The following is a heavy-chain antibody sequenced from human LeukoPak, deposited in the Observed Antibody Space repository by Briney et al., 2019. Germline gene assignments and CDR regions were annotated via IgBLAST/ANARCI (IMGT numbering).Heavy chain of an antibody. CDR1: GFTFSSCD. CDR3: ARKLV. Sequence: PGGSLRLSCAASGFTFSSCDMNWVRQAPGKGLEWVSGISGSGGITYYADSVKGRFTISRDNSENTLYLQMKSLRAEDTAVYFCARKLVWGQGTLVTVSS. J-gene: IGHJ4*02. CDR2: ISGSGGIT. V-gene: IGHV3-23*01.